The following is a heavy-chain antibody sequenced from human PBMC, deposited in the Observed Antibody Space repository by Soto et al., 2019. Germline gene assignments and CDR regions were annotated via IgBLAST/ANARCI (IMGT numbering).Heavy chain of an antibody. D-gene: IGHD2-2*01. CDR1: GGSISSGDYY. V-gene: IGHV4-30-4*01. J-gene: IGHJ4*02. CDR2: IYYSGST. Sequence: PSETLSLTCAVSGGSISSGDYYWSWIRQPPGKGLEWIGYIYYSGSTYYNPSLMSRVTISVDTSKNQFSLKLSSVTAADTAVYYCARCASRCSLGFWDQGTLVTVSS. CDR3: ARCASRCSLGF.